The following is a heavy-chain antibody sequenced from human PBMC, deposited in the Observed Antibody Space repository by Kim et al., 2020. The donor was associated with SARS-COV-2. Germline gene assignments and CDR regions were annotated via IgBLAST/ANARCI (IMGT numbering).Heavy chain of an antibody. CDR2: ISYDGSNK. J-gene: IGHJ4*02. CDR3: ARLIVVVVAATSGGDY. V-gene: IGHV3-30-3*01. Sequence: GGSLRLSCAASGFTFSSYAMHWVRQAPGKGLEWVAVISYDGSNKYYADSVKGRFTISRDNSKNTLYLQMNSLRAEDTAVYYCARLIVVVVAATSGGDYWGQGTLVTVSS. D-gene: IGHD2-15*01. CDR1: GFTFSSYA.